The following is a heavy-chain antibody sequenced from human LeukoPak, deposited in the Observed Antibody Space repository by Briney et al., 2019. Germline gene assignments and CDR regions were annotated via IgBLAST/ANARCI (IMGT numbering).Heavy chain of an antibody. V-gene: IGHV3-15*01. CDR3: TTIARRALYFQH. Sequence: PRGSLRVSRAASGFTFINAWMSWGRQAPGEGLEWVGRIKSKTDAGTTDYAAPVKGTLTISRDDSTNTLYLQMNSLKTEHTAVYYCTTIARRALYFQHWGQGTLVTVSS. CDR1: GFTFINAW. CDR2: IKSKTDAGTT. J-gene: IGHJ1*01. D-gene: IGHD1-14*01.